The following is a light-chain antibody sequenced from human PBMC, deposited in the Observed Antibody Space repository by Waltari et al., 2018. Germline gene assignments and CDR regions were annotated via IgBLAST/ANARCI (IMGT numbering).Light chain of an antibody. CDR2: AAS. CDR3: QQTYSCPLT. CDR1: QYIRNW. Sequence: TCRASQYIRNWLAWYQQKPGKAPELLISAASTLQSGVPSRFSGSGSGTDFTLTISSLQPEDFATYYCQQTYSCPLTFGGGTKVEIK. J-gene: IGKJ4*01. V-gene: IGKV1-12*01.